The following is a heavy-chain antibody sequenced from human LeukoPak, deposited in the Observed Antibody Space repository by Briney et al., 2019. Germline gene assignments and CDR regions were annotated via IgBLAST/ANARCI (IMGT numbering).Heavy chain of an antibody. CDR1: GFTFSSYS. CDR3: ARGGYCSGGSCYSSPWFDP. D-gene: IGHD2-15*01. J-gene: IGHJ5*02. CDR2: ISSSSSYI. Sequence: GGSLRLSCAASGFTFSSYSMNWVRQAPGKGLEWVSSISSSSSYIYYADSVKGRFTISRDNAKNSLYLQMNSLRAEDTAVYYCARGGYCSGGSCYSSPWFDPWGQGTLVTVSS. V-gene: IGHV3-21*01.